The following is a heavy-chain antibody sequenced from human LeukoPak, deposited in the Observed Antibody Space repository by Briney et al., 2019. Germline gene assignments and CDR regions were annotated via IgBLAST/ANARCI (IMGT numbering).Heavy chain of an antibody. CDR2: IYTSGST. D-gene: IGHD3-3*01. J-gene: IGHJ6*03. CDR3: AREYYDFWSGYYKDYYYYYMDV. CDR1: GVSISGYY. Sequence: PSETLSLTCCVSGVSISGYYWSWIRQPAGKGLEGIGRIYTSGSTNYNPSLKSRVTMSVDTSKNQFSLKLSSVTAADTAVYYCAREYYDFWSGYYKDYYYYYMDVWGKGATVTVSS. V-gene: IGHV4-4*07.